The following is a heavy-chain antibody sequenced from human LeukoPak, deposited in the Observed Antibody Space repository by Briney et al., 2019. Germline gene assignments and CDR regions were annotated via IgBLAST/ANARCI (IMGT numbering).Heavy chain of an antibody. CDR1: GGSINSYY. CDR3: ARQPGGTAAFDI. V-gene: IGHV4-59*08. CDR2: ISYTGGET. J-gene: IGHJ3*02. D-gene: IGHD1-14*01. Sequence: KPSETLSLTCTVSGGSINSYYWSWIRQPPGKGLEWIGYISYTGGETNYNPSLRSRLTISVDTSKNQFSLMLTSVTAADTAVYYCARQPGGTAAFDIWAQGTMVTVSS.